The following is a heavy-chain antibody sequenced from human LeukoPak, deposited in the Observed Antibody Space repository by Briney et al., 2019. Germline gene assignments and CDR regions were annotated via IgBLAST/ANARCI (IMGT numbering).Heavy chain of an antibody. Sequence: GGSLRLSCAASAFTFSSYGMHWVRQAPGKGLEWVAFIRYDGSNTYYADSVKGRFTISRDNSKNTLYLHMNRLRAEDTAVYYCAKDPNRYDSSIYYCAYWGQGTLVTVSS. CDR1: AFTFSSYG. J-gene: IGHJ4*02. CDR3: AKDPNRYDSSIYYCAY. CDR2: IRYDGSNT. D-gene: IGHD3-22*01. V-gene: IGHV3-30*02.